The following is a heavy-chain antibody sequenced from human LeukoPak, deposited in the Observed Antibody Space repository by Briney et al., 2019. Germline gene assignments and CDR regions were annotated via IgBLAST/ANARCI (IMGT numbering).Heavy chain of an antibody. CDR2: IYYSGST. CDR1: GGSIGSSSYY. Sequence: PSETLSLTCTVSGGSIGSSSYYWGWIRQPPGKGLEWIGSIYYSGSTYYNPSLKSRVTISVDTSKNQFSLKLSSVTAADTAVYYCAPYYYDSSGYYFDYWGQGTLVTVSS. J-gene: IGHJ4*02. D-gene: IGHD3-22*01. V-gene: IGHV4-39*01. CDR3: APYYYDSSGYYFDY.